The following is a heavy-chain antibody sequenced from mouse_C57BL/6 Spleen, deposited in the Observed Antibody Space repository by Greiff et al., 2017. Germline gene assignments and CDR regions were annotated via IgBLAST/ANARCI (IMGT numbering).Heavy chain of an antibody. V-gene: IGHV1-26*01. CDR2: INPNNGGT. Sequence: EVQLQQSGPELVKPGASVKISCKASGYTFTDYYMNWVKQSHGKSLEWIGDINPNNGGTSYNQKFKGKATLTVDKSSSTAYMELRSLTSEDSAVYYCASLQSDYWGQGTTLTVSS. CDR3: ASLQSDY. J-gene: IGHJ2*01. CDR1: GYTFTDYY.